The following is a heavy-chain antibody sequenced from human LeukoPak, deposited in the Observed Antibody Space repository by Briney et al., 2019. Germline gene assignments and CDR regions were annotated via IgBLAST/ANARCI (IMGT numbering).Heavy chain of an antibody. D-gene: IGHD3-22*01. V-gene: IGHV3-74*01. CDR3: ARDRNYYGSRGYYGIDY. CDR2: INSDGSDT. Sequence: GGSLRLSCAASGFTFSTYWMHWVRQGPGKGLVWVSRINSDGSDTDYAESVKGRFTISRDNAKNTLYLQMNSLRAEDTAVYYCARDRNYYGSRGYYGIDYWGQGTLVTVSP. CDR1: GFTFSTYW. J-gene: IGHJ4*02.